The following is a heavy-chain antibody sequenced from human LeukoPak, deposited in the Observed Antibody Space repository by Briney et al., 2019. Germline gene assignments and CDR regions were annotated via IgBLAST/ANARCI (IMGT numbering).Heavy chain of an antibody. CDR1: GFTFSSYE. D-gene: IGHD3-10*02. J-gene: IGHJ6*04. CDR2: ISSSGSTI. Sequence: PGGSLRLSCAASGFTFSSYEVNWVRQAPGKGLEWVSYISSSGSTIYYADSVKGRFTISRDNAKNSLYLQMNSLRAEDTAVYYCAELGITMIGDVWGKGTTVTISS. V-gene: IGHV3-48*03. CDR3: AELGITMIGDV.